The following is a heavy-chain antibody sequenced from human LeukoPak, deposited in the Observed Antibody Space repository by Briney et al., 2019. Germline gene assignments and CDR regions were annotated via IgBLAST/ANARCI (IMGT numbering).Heavy chain of an antibody. V-gene: IGHV4-4*02. Sequence: SGTLSLTCAVSGGSISSSHWWSWFRQPPGKGLEWIGEIYDSGSTNYNPSLKSRVTISVDKSKNQFSLKLSSVTAADTAVYYCARETAVAGAFDYWGQGTLVTVSS. CDR1: GGSISSSHW. CDR2: IYDSGST. J-gene: IGHJ4*02. D-gene: IGHD6-19*01. CDR3: ARETAVAGAFDY.